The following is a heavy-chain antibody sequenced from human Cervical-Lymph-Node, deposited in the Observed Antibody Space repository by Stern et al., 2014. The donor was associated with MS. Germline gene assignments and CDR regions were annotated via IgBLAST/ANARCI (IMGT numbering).Heavy chain of an antibody. Sequence: VQLLESGAEVKKPGSSVKVSCKASGGTFSNYAFTWVRQAPGQGLEWMGGVNPMFGTPYYAQWFQGRLTITADESTSTAYMELSSLISEDTAEYYCWCSGKYYGFPVAFDYWGQGTLLTVSS. V-gene: IGHV1-69*01. CDR3: WCSGKYYGFPVAFDY. CDR2: VNPMFGTP. D-gene: IGHD1-26*01. J-gene: IGHJ4*02. CDR1: GGTFSNYA.